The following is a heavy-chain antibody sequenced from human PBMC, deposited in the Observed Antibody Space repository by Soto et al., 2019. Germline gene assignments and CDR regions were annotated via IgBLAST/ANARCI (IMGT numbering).Heavy chain of an antibody. CDR3: ARSLHRGYSSYDYPTNFDY. V-gene: IGHV4-59*01. Sequence: PSETLSLTCTVSGGSISSYYWSWIRQPPGKGLEWIGYIYYSGSTNYNPSLKSRVTISVDTSKNQFSLKLSSVTAADTAVYYCARSLHRGYSSYDYPTNFDYWGQGTLVTVSS. D-gene: IGHD5-12*01. J-gene: IGHJ4*02. CDR2: IYYSGST. CDR1: GGSISSYY.